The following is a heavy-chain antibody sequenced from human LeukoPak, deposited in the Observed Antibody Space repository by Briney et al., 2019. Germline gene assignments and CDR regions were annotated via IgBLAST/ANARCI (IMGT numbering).Heavy chain of an antibody. CDR2: IHDSGST. CDR3: ARVVAAAGNNWFDP. Sequence: SSETLSLTCAVSGDSISSGGYSWSWIRQPPGKGLEWIAYIHDSGSTYNNPSLKTRLSISIDTSKNQFSLKLNSVTAADTAVYYCARVVAAAGNNWFDPWGQGTLVTVSS. J-gene: IGHJ5*02. CDR1: GDSISSGGYS. V-gene: IGHV4-30-4*07. D-gene: IGHD6-13*01.